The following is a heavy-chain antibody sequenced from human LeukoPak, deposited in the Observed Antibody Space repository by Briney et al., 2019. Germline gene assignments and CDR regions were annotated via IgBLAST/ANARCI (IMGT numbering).Heavy chain of an antibody. V-gene: IGHV4-34*01. Sequence: SETLSLTCAVYGGSFSGYYWSWIRQPPGKGLEWIGEISHSGSTNYNPSLKSRVTISVDTSKNQFSLKLSSVTAADTAVYYCAGSGVTIFGVIRGYFDYWGQGTLVTVSS. CDR3: AGSGVTIFGVIRGYFDY. D-gene: IGHD3-3*01. J-gene: IGHJ4*02. CDR1: GGSFSGYY. CDR2: ISHSGST.